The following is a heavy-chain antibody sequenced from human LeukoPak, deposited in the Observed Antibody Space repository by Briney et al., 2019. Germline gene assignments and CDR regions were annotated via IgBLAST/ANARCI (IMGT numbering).Heavy chain of an antibody. CDR3: AKDGTWIQLWLAY. Sequence: GGSLRLSCAASGVTFNSYAMSWVRQAPGKGLEWVSAISGSGGSTYYADSVKGRFTMSRDNSKNTLYLQMNSLRAEDTAVYYCAKDGTWIQLWLAYWGQGTLVTVSS. CDR2: ISGSGGST. D-gene: IGHD5-18*01. CDR1: GVTFNSYA. V-gene: IGHV3-23*01. J-gene: IGHJ4*02.